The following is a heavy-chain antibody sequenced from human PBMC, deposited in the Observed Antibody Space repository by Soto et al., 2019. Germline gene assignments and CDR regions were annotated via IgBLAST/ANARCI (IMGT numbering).Heavy chain of an antibody. CDR2: IGAGYDT. CDR1: GFTFSRYD. D-gene: IGHD2-15*01. J-gene: IGHJ2*01. V-gene: IGHV3-13*04. CDR3: AREYQCSPSCYQPHYWYFDL. Sequence: EVQLVESGGGLVQPGGSLRLTCAASGFTFSRYDFHWVRQATGKGLEWVSAIGAGYDTYYADSVKGRFTISRESGKNSLFLQLNSLRAGDTAVYYCAREYQCSPSCYQPHYWYFDLWGRGTLVTVSS.